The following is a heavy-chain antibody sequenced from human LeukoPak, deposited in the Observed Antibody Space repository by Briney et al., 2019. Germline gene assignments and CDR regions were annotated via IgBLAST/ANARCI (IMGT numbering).Heavy chain of an antibody. J-gene: IGHJ4*02. V-gene: IGHV3-7*01. CDR2: IKQDGSEK. D-gene: IGHD2-2*01. CDR3: ARRRCTSTSCFEDY. Sequence: GGSLRLSSAASGFTFSSYSMNWVRQAPGHGLEWVANIKQDGSEKYYVDSVKGRFTISRDTAKNSLYLQMDSLRAEDTAVYYCARRRCTSTSCFEDYWGQGTLVTVSS. CDR1: GFTFSSYS.